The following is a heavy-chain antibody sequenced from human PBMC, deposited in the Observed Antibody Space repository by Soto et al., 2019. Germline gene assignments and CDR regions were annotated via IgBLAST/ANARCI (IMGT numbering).Heavy chain of an antibody. CDR2: IIVNNGNT. V-gene: IGHV1-18*01. CDR3: AIYPGYDSSGYYEYY. D-gene: IGHD3-22*01. CDR1: GYTFTSHG. Sequence: ASVKVSCKASGYTFTSHGISWVRQAPGQGLEWMGGIIVNNGNTNYVRKFQGRVTITTDTSTSTAYMELSSLRSEDTAVYYCAIYPGYDSSGYYEYYWGQGTLVTVSS. J-gene: IGHJ4*02.